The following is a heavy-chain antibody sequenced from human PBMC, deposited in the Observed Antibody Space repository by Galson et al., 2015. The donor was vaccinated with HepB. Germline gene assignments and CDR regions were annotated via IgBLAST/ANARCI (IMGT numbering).Heavy chain of an antibody. CDR3: ARGLGDGYNSNPVGFNY. D-gene: IGHD5-24*01. J-gene: IGHJ4*02. V-gene: IGHV5-51*01. CDR2: IYPGDSDT. CDR1: GYSFTNYW. Sequence: QSGAEVKKPGESLKISCKGSGYSFTNYWIGWVRQMPGKGLEWMGIIYPGDSDTKYSPSFQGQVTISADKSISTAYLQWSSLKASDTAMYYCARGLGDGYNSNPVGFNYWGQGTLVTVSS.